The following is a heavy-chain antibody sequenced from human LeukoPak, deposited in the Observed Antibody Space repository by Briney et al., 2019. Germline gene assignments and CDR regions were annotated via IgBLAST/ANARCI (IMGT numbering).Heavy chain of an antibody. CDR2: ISGSGGST. V-gene: IGHV3-23*01. J-gene: IGHJ4*02. D-gene: IGHD7-27*01. CDR3: AKASTNWGKFYLDY. CDR1: GFTFSSYA. Sequence: QPGGSLRLSCAASGFTFSSYAMSWVRQAPGKGLEWVSAISGSGGSTYYADSVKGRFTISRDNSKNTLYLQMNSLRAEDTAVYYCAKASTNWGKFYLDYWGQGTLVTVSS.